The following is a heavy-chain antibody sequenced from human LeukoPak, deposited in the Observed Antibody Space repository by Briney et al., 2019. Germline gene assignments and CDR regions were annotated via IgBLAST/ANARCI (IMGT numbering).Heavy chain of an antibody. D-gene: IGHD3-3*01. CDR1: GFTFSSYG. CDR3: AKDPYHTIFGVVIGTFDP. CDR2: IRYDGSNK. V-gene: IGHV3-30*02. Sequence: GGSLRLSCAASGFTFSSYGMHWVRQAPGKGLEWEAFIRYDGSNKYYADSVKGRFTISRDNSKNTLYLQMNSLRAEDTAVYYCAKDPYHTIFGVVIGTFDPWGQGTLVTVSS. J-gene: IGHJ5*02.